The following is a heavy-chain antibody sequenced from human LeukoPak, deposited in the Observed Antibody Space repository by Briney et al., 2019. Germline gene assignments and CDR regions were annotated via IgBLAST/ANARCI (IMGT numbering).Heavy chain of an antibody. D-gene: IGHD4-23*01. J-gene: IGHJ4*02. CDR2: ISAYNGNT. CDR3: AKDLTWIPPALVTFDL. CDR1: GYTFTSYG. V-gene: IGHV1-18*01. Sequence: ASVKVSCKAPGYTFTSYGISWVRQAPGQGLEWMGWISAYNGNTNYAQKLQGRVTMTTDTSTSTAYMELRSLRSDDTAVYYCAKDLTWIPPALVTFDLRGQGTLVTVSS.